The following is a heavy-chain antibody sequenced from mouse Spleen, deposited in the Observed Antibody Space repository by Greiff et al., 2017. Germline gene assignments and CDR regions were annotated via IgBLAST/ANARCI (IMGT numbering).Heavy chain of an antibody. V-gene: IGHV1-39*01. D-gene: IGHD2-13*01. Sequence: EVKLMESGPELVKPGASVKISCKASGYSFTDYNMNWVKQSNGKSLEWIGVINPNYGTTSYNQKFKGKATLTVDQSSSTAYMQLNSLTSEDSAVYYCARKQDMGGDSPFAYWGQGTLVTVSA. CDR1: GYSFTDYN. J-gene: IGHJ3*01. CDR3: ARKQDMGGDSPFAY. CDR2: INPNYGTT.